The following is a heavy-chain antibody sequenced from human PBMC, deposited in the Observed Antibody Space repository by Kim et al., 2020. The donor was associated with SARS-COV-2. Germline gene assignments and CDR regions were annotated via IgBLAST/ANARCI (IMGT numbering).Heavy chain of an antibody. J-gene: IGHJ5*02. CDR1: GGSLSSYY. D-gene: IGHD3-16*01. Sequence: SETLSLTCAVSGGSLSSYYWSWIRQSPGKGLEWIAEISETGKTHYSPSLKSRVTLSVDTSRNQVSLKMTSVTAADTAVYYCARGHVYLDPLCQGTLVTVS. CDR2: ISETGKT. CDR3: ARGHVYLDP. V-gene: IGHV4-34*01.